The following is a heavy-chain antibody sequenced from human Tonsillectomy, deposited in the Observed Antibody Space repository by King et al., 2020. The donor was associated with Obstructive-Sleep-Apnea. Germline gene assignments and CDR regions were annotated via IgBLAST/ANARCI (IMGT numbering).Heavy chain of an antibody. CDR1: GYTFTSYY. D-gene: IGHD3-22*01. Sequence: QLVQSGAEVKKPGASVKVSCKASGYTFTSYYMHWVRQAPGQGLEWMGIINPIGGSTSYAQNFQGRVTMTRETSTSTVYMELSTLRSEDTAVYYCASAFYDSSGYYTFDYWGQGTLVTVSS. CDR3: ASAFYDSSGYYTFDY. J-gene: IGHJ4*02. CDR2: INPIGGST. V-gene: IGHV1-46*03.